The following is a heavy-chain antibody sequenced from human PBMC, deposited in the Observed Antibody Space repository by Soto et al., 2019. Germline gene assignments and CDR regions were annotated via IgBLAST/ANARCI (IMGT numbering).Heavy chain of an antibody. D-gene: IGHD3-10*01. CDR1: CGAISSYY. CDR3: ARHNYGSGSTYFDY. Sequence: PYETLSPTCTFSCGAISSYYSSWIRPPPRKGLEWIGYIYYSGSTNYTPSLKSRVTISVDTSKNQFSLKLNSMTAADTAVYYCARHNYGSGSTYFDYWGQGTLVTVSS. J-gene: IGHJ4*02. V-gene: IGHV4-59*08. CDR2: IYYSGST.